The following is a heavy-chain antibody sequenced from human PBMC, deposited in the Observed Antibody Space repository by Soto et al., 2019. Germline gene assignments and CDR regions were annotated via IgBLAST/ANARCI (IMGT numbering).Heavy chain of an antibody. CDR3: ARIDYGDYVVDP. CDR1: GGSISSGGYY. D-gene: IGHD4-17*01. V-gene: IGHV4-31*03. Sequence: QVQLQESGPGLVKPSQTLSLTCTVSGGSISSGGYYWSWIRQHPGKGLEWIGYIYYSGSTYYNPSLKSRVTISVDTSKNQFPLKLSSVTAADTAVYYCARIDYGDYVVDPWGQGTLVTVSS. J-gene: IGHJ5*02. CDR2: IYYSGST.